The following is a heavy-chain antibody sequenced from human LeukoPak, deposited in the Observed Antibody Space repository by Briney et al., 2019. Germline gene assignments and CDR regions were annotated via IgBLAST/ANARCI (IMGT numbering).Heavy chain of an antibody. Sequence: GGSLRLSCAASGFTFDDYGMSWVRQAPGKGLEWVSGINWNGGSTCYADSVKGRFTISRDNAKNSLYLQMNSLRAEDTALYYCARDGTDYYDSSGYYTFLGYWGQGTLVTVSS. D-gene: IGHD3-22*01. V-gene: IGHV3-20*04. J-gene: IGHJ4*02. CDR1: GFTFDDYG. CDR3: ARDGTDYYDSSGYYTFLGY. CDR2: INWNGGST.